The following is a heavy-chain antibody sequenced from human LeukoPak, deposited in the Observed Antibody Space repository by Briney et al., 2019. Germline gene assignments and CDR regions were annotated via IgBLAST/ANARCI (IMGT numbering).Heavy chain of an antibody. CDR1: GYRFNAYW. CDR2: IYPDDSDT. CDR3: ARPNITSYYDSRGYDAFDV. D-gene: IGHD3-22*01. J-gene: IGHJ3*01. V-gene: IGHV5-51*01. Sequence: GESLKISCKGSGYRFNAYWIAWVRQMPGKGLEWMGIIYPDDSDTRYSPSFQGQVTISADKSVRTAYLQWSSLKASDTAMYYCARPNITSYYDSRGYDAFDVWGEGTMVTVSS.